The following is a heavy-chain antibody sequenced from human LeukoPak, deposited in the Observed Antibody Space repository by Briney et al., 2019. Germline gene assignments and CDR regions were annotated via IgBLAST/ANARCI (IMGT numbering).Heavy chain of an antibody. Sequence: GGSLRLSCAASGFTFNNYGMHWVRQAPGKGLEWVTVISYDGSNKYYADSVKGRFTISRDNSKNTLYLQMNSLRADDTAVYYCAGTYWADYWGQGTLVTVSP. CDR1: GFTFNNYG. V-gene: IGHV3-30*03. J-gene: IGHJ4*02. D-gene: IGHD1/OR15-1a*01. CDR3: AGTYWADY. CDR2: ISYDGSNK.